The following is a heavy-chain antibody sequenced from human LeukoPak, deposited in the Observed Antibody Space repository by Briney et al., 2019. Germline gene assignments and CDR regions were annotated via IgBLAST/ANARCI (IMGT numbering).Heavy chain of an antibody. D-gene: IGHD3-10*01. J-gene: IGHJ6*02. Sequence: PGGSLRLSCAASGFTFSSYWMHWVRQAPGKGLVWVSRINSDGSSTDYADSVKGRFTISRDNSKNTLYLQMNSLRAEDTAVYYCASQGGLLWFGELSGGMDVWGQGTTVTVSS. CDR1: GFTFSSYW. CDR2: INSDGSST. V-gene: IGHV3-74*01. CDR3: ASQGGLLWFGELSGGMDV.